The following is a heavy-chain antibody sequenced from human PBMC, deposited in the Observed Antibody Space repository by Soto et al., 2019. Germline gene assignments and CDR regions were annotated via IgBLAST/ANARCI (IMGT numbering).Heavy chain of an antibody. CDR2: IYHTGST. CDR1: DDSISSGGYS. J-gene: IGHJ4*02. V-gene: IGHV4-30-2*01. CDR3: ARAGAITRTFDH. D-gene: IGHD3-10*01. Sequence: SETLSLTCAVSDDSISSGGYSWNWIRQPPGKGLEWIASIYHTGSTYYNPSLKSRVTISLDRSKNQFSLNLISVTAADTAVYYCARAGAITRTFDHWSRGNLVTVSS.